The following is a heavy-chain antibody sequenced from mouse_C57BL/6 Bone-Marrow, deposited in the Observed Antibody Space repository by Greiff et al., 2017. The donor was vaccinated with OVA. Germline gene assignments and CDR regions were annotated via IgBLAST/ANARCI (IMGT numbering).Heavy chain of an antibody. J-gene: IGHJ2*01. CDR1: GYTFTSYW. CDR2: IDPSDSYT. CDR3: ARPFSYFDY. V-gene: IGHV1-59*01. Sequence: QVQLQQPGAELVRPGTSVKLSCKASGYTFTSYWMHWVKQRPGQGLEWIGVIDPSDSYTNYNQKFKGKATLTVDTSSSTAYMQLSSLTSEDSAVYYCARPFSYFDYWGQGTTLTVSS.